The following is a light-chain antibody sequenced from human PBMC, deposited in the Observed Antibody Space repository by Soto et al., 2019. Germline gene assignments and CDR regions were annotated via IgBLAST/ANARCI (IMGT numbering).Light chain of an antibody. CDR2: AAS. CDR1: QTIMTY. J-gene: IGKJ1*01. Sequence: DIQMTQSPSSLSASVGDEVTMTWRASQTIMTYLNWYQLKPGKPPRLLIYAASSLQSGVPSRFSGSGSGTDFTLTISSLQPEDFATYSCQQSYNSPQTFGRGTKVDIK. CDR3: QQSYNSPQT. V-gene: IGKV1-39*01.